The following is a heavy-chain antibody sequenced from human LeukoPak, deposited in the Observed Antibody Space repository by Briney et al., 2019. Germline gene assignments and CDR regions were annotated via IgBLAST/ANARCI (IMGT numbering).Heavy chain of an antibody. CDR3: ARGPGYCSSTSCLRYYYYMDV. J-gene: IGHJ6*03. CDR2: IYYSGGT. Sequence: SETLSLTCTVSGGSISSSSYYWGWIRQPPGKGLEWIGSIYYSGGTYYNPSLKSRVTISVDTSKNQFSLKLSSVTAADTAVYYCARGPGYCSSTSCLRYYYYMDVWGKGTTVTVSS. CDR1: GGSISSSSYY. V-gene: IGHV4-39*07. D-gene: IGHD2-2*01.